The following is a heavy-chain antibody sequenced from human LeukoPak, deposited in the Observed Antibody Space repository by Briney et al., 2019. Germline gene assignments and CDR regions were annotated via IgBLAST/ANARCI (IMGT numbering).Heavy chain of an antibody. V-gene: IGHV3-21*01. D-gene: IGHD2-2*01. CDR3: ARDGAGIVVVPAGGYY. CDR1: GFTFSSYG. Sequence: PGGSLRLSCAASGFTFSSYGMHWVRQAPGKGLEWVSSISSSSSYIYYADSVKGRFTISRDNAKNSLYLQMNSLRAEDTAVYYCARDGAGIVVVPAGGYYWGQGTLVTVSS. J-gene: IGHJ4*02. CDR2: ISSSSSYI.